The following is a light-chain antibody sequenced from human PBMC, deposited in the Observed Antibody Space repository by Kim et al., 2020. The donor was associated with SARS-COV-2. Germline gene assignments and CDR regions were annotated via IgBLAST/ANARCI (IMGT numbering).Light chain of an antibody. CDR1: SSNIGAGYD. CDR2: GNS. V-gene: IGLV1-40*01. Sequence: RVTISCTGSSSNIGAGYDVHWYQQLPGTAPNLLIYGNSNRPSGVPDRFSGSKSGTSASLAITGLQAEDEADYYCQSYDSSLSGVVFGGGTQLTVL. CDR3: QSYDSSLSGVV. J-gene: IGLJ2*01.